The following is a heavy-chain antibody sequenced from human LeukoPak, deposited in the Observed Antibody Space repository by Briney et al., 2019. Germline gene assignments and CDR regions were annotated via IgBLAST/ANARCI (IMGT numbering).Heavy chain of an antibody. J-gene: IGHJ4*02. CDR2: IYYSGST. CDR1: GGSFSDATYY. D-gene: IGHD2-2*01. CDR3: ARPWSRGSSSSTTLYYFDY. V-gene: IGHV4-39*01. Sequence: SETLSLSCTVSGGSFSDATYYWAWIRQPPGKGLEWIGSIYYSGSTYYNPSLKSRVTISADTSKNQFSLKLSSVTAADTAVYYCARPWSRGSSSSTTLYYFDYWGQGTLVTVSS.